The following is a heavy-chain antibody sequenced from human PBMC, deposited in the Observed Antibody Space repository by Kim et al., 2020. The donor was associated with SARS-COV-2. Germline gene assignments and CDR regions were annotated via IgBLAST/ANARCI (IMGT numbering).Heavy chain of an antibody. D-gene: IGHD2-15*01. J-gene: IGHJ3*02. CDR3: AADGVVADAFDI. V-gene: IGHV1-58*01. CDR2: IVVGSGKT. CDR1: GFTFTSSA. Sequence: SVKVSCKASGFTFTSSAVQWVRQARGKRLEWIGWIVVGSGKTNYAQKFQERVTITRDMSTSTAYMELSSLRSEDTAVYYCAADGVVADAFDIWGQGTMVTVSS.